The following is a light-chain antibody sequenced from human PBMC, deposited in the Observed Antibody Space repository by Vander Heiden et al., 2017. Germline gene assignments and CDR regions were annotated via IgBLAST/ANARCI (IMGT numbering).Light chain of an antibody. CDR3: QQYYSRFRR. CDR1: QSVLSSSNNKNY. CDR2: WAS. J-gene: IGKJ1*01. Sequence: DIVMTQSPDSLAVSLGGRATINCKSSQSVLSSSNNKNYLAWYQQKPGQPPKLHIYWASTRESGVPDRFSGSGSGTDFTLTISSLQAEDVAVYYCQQYYSRFRRFGQGTKVEFK. V-gene: IGKV4-1*01.